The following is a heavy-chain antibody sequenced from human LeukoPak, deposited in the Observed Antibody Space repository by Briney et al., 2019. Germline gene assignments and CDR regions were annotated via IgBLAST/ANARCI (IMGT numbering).Heavy chain of an antibody. D-gene: IGHD3-16*02. Sequence: KPGGSLRLSCAASGFTFSSYSMNWVRQAPGKGLEWVSSISSSSSYIYYADSVKGRFTISRDNAKNSLYLQMNSLRAQDTAIYYCARDPPRLGELPLYHPDAFDIWGQGTMVTVSS. CDR1: GFTFSSYS. V-gene: IGHV3-21*01. CDR2: ISSSSSYI. J-gene: IGHJ3*02. CDR3: ARDPPRLGELPLYHPDAFDI.